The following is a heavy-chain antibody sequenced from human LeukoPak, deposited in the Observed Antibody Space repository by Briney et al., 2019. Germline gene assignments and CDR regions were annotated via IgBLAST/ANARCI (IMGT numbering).Heavy chain of an antibody. CDR3: ARDLGAATVTTDYYYYMDV. D-gene: IGHD4-17*01. Sequence: SETLSLTCAVYGGSFSDYYWSWIRQPPGKGLEWIGEINHSGSTNYNPSLKSRVTISVDTSKNQFSLKLSSVTAADTAVYYCARDLGAATVTTDYYYYMDVWGKGTTVTVSS. J-gene: IGHJ6*03. CDR2: INHSGST. CDR1: GGSFSDYY. V-gene: IGHV4-34*01.